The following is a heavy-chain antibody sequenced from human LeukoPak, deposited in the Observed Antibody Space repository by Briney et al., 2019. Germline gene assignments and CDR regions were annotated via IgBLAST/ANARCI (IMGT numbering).Heavy chain of an antibody. J-gene: IGHJ4*02. CDR3: ARDMDSSGYYHTSAYDY. D-gene: IGHD3-22*01. V-gene: IGHV3-7*01. CDR1: GFTFSSYL. Sequence: GGSLRLSCAASGFTFSSYLMSWGRQAPGKGVEWGANIKQDGSEKYYVDSVKGRFTISRDNAKNSLYLQMNSLRAEDTAVYYCARDMDSSGYYHTSAYDYWGQGTLVTVSS. CDR2: IKQDGSEK.